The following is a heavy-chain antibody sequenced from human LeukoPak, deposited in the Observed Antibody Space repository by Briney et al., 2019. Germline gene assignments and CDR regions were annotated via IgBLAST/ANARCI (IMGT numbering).Heavy chain of an antibody. J-gene: IGHJ6*04. V-gene: IGHV3-23*01. D-gene: IGHD3-10*02. CDR1: GFTFSSYA. Sequence: GGSLRLSCAASGFTFSSYAMSWVRQAPGKGLEWVSAFSGSGGNTYYADSVKGRFTISRDISKNTLYLQMNTLRAEDTAVYYCAELGITMIGGVWGKGTTVTISS. CDR3: AELGITMIGGV. CDR2: FSGSGGNT.